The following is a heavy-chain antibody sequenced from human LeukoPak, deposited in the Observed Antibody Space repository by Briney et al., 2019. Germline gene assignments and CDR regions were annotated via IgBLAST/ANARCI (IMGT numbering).Heavy chain of an antibody. CDR1: GYTFTSYY. CDR2: INPSGGST. CDR3: ARGRYYDSSGYHGFDP. Sequence: ASVKVSCKASGYTFTSYYMHWVRQAPGQGLEWMGIINPSGGSTSYAQKFQGRVTMTRDTSTSTVYMELSSLRSEDTAVYYCARGRYYDSSGYHGFDPWGQGTLVTVSS. J-gene: IGHJ5*02. V-gene: IGHV1-46*01. D-gene: IGHD3-22*01.